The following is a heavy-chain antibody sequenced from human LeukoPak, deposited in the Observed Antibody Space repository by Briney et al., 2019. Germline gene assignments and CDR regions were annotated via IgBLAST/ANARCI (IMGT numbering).Heavy chain of an antibody. D-gene: IGHD3-22*01. CDR1: GFTFSNNG. CDR2: ISGGGDTT. J-gene: IGHJ4*02. V-gene: IGHV3-23*01. CDR3: AKTNGYYDY. Sequence: PGGSLRLSCAASGFTFSNNGMSWVRQSPGRGLELVSGISGGGDTTYYAESVKGRFTISRDNSKNTLFLQMNSLTAEDTAVYYCAKTNGYYDYWGQGALVAVSS.